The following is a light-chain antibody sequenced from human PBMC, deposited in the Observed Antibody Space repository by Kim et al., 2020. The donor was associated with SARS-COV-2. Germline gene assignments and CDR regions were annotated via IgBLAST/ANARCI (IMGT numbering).Light chain of an antibody. V-gene: IGKV1-33*01. CDR2: DAS. Sequence: SAFVGDRVNITCQASQDITFYLNWYQQKPGKPPKRLIYDASNLEGGVPSRFSGSGFGTDFTLTISSLQPEDLATYYCQHYDNFPHTFGQGTKLEI. CDR3: QHYDNFPHT. J-gene: IGKJ2*01. CDR1: QDITFY.